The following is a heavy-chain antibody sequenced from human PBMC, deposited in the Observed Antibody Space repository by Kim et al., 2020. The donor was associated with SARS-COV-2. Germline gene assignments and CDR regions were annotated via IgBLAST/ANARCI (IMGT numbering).Heavy chain of an antibody. J-gene: IGHJ6*02. V-gene: IGHV3-7*01. Sequence: VDSVKGRFTISRDNAKNSLYLQMNSLRAEDTAVYYCARDEGSGAYGMDVWGQGTTVTVSS. CDR3: ARDEGSGAYGMDV.